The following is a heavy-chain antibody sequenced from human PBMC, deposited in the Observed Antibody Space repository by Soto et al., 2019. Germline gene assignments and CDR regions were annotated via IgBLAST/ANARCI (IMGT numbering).Heavy chain of an antibody. Sequence: QVQLQQWGAGLLKPSETLSLTCVVYGGSFSGYYWSWIRQPPGKGLEWIGEINHSGSTNYNPSLKSRVTISVDTSKNQFSLKLSSVTAADTAVYYCARGLGATHSPSYYGMDVWGQGTTVTVSS. J-gene: IGHJ6*02. V-gene: IGHV4-34*01. D-gene: IGHD1-26*01. CDR3: ARGLGATHSPSYYGMDV. CDR2: INHSGST. CDR1: GGSFSGYY.